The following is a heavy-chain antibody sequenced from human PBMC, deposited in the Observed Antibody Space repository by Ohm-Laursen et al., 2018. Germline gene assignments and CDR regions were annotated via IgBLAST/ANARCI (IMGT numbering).Heavy chain of an antibody. J-gene: IGHJ1*01. CDR1: GGTFSSYA. V-gene: IGHV1-69*13. CDR2: IIPIFGTA. Sequence: ASVKVSCKVSGGTFSSYAISWVRQAPGQGLEWMGGIIPIFGTANYAQKFQGRVTITADESTSTAYMDLSSLRSEDTAIYYCARDGLGTRGYFHHWGQGPLVTVSS. CDR3: ARDGLGTRGYFHH. D-gene: IGHD3-10*01.